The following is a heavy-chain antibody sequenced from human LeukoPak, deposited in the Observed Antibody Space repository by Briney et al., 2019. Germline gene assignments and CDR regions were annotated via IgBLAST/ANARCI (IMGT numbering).Heavy chain of an antibody. D-gene: IGHD3-3*01. Sequence: GGSLRLSCAASGFTFSSYWISWVRQAPGKGLEWVANIKQDGSEKYYVDSVKGRFTISRDNAKNSLYLQMNSLRAEDTAVYYCARASITIFGVVITAPLDYWGQGTLVTVSS. J-gene: IGHJ4*02. CDR3: ARASITIFGVVITAPLDY. CDR1: GFTFSSYW. V-gene: IGHV3-7*01. CDR2: IKQDGSEK.